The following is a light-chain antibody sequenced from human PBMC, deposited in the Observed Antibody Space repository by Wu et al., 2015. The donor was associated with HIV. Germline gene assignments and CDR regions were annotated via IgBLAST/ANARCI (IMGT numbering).Light chain of an antibody. CDR2: SAS. V-gene: IGKV1-39*01. CDR1: QSISRY. CDR3: QQSYSTLSWT. Sequence: DIQMTQSPSFLSASVGDRVIITCRASQSISRYLNWYQQKPGKAPKLLIYSASSLQSGVPSRFSGSGSGTDFTLTISSLQPEDFATYYCQQSYSTLSWTFGQGTKVEIK. J-gene: IGKJ1*01.